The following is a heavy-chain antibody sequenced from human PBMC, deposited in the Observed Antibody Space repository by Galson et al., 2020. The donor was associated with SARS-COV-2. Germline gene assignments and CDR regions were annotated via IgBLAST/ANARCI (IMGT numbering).Heavy chain of an antibody. V-gene: IGHV3-30-3*01. J-gene: IGHJ6*02. Sequence: GGSLRLSCAASGFTFSSYAMHWVRQAPGKGLEWVAVISYDGSNKYYADSVKGRFTISRDNSKNTLYLQMNSLSAEDTAVYYCASDPGQLLSSWISGPVQTSYGMDVWGQGTTVTVSS. CDR1: GFTFSSYA. CDR3: ASDPGQLLSSWISGPVQTSYGMDV. D-gene: IGHD2-2*01. CDR2: ISYDGSNK.